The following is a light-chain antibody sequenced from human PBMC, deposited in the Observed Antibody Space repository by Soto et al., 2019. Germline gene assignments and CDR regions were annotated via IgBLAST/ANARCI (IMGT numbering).Light chain of an antibody. CDR3: QQRSNWPST. V-gene: IGKV3-11*01. J-gene: IGKJ4*01. CDR1: QSVSSY. CDR2: DAS. Sequence: EIVLTQSPATLSLSPGDRATLSRRASQSVSSYLAWYQQKPGQAPRLLIYDASNRATGIPARFSGSGSGTDFTLTITSLEPEDFAVYYCQQRSNWPSTFGGGTTVEIK.